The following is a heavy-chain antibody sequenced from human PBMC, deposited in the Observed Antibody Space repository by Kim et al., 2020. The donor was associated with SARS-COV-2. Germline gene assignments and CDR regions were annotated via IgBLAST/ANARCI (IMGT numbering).Heavy chain of an antibody. D-gene: IGHD3-10*01. CDR3: ARAGNVLIYRSWFDP. Sequence: DSVKGCTTISQDKSKNTLYLQMNSLRAEDTTVYYCARAGNVLIYRSWFDPWGQGTLVTVSS. J-gene: IGHJ5*02. V-gene: IGHV3-30*07.